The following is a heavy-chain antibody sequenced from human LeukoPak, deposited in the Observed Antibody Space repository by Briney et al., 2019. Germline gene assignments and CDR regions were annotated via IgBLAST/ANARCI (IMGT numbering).Heavy chain of an antibody. Sequence: AASVKVSCKASGGTLSSYAISWVRQAPGQGLEWMGGIIPIFGTANYAQKFQGRVTITADESTSTAYMELSSLRSEDTAVYYCARAPPNYYDTYGAFDIWGQGTMVTVSS. D-gene: IGHD3-22*01. CDR2: IIPIFGTA. V-gene: IGHV1-69*13. J-gene: IGHJ3*02. CDR1: GGTLSSYA. CDR3: ARAPPNYYDTYGAFDI.